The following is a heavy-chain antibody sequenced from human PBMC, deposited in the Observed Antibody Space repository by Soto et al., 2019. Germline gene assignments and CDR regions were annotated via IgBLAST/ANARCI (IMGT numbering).Heavy chain of an antibody. CDR2: IDPSDSYT. Sequence: PGESLKIACKGSGYSLTSCCISWVRHMPGKGREWMGRIDPSDSYTNYSPSFQGHVTISADKSISTAYLQWSSLQASDTAMYYCATLGYCSSTSCYMGHYYYYGMDVWGQGTTVTVSS. CDR3: ATLGYCSSTSCYMGHYYYYGMDV. V-gene: IGHV5-10-1*01. CDR1: GYSLTSCC. D-gene: IGHD2-2*02. J-gene: IGHJ6*02.